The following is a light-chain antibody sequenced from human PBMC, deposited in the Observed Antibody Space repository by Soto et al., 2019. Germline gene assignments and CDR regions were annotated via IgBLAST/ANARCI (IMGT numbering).Light chain of an antibody. V-gene: IGKV1-9*01. CDR1: RGISSY. Sequence: IQLTQSPSSLSASVGDRVTITCLASRGISSYLAWYQQKPGKPPKLLVYSASTLQSGVPSRFSGSGSGPDFTLTISSLQPEDSATYFCQQLNSYPQTFGQGTLLENK. CDR3: QQLNSYPQT. CDR2: SAS. J-gene: IGKJ5*01.